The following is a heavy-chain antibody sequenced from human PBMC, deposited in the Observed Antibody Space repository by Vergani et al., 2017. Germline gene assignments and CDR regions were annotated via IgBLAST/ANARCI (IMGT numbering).Heavy chain of an antibody. V-gene: IGHV4-34*01. CDR3: ARRPSGGGSEGFFDY. J-gene: IGHJ4*02. D-gene: IGHD2-15*01. Sequence: QVQLQQWGAGLLEPSETLSLTCAVYGGSFSGYYWSWIRQPPGKGLEWIGEINHSGSTNYNPSLKSRVTISVDTSKNQFSLKLSSVTAADTAVYYCARRPSGGGSEGFFDYWGQGTLVTVSS. CDR2: INHSGST. CDR1: GGSFSGYY.